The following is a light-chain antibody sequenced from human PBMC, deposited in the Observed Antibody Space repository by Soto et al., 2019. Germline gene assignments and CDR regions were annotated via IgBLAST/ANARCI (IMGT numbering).Light chain of an antibody. CDR2: DVS. Sequence: QSELGPPGSVSDLVGHWITIYCTDTSSDVGGYNYVSWYQHHPGKAPKLMIYDVSNRPSGVSNRFSGSKSGNTASLTISGLQPEDEADYYCCSYTTSNTRQIVFGTGTKVTVL. J-gene: IGLJ1*01. CDR3: CSYTTSNTRQIV. CDR1: SSDVGGYNY. V-gene: IGLV2-14*03.